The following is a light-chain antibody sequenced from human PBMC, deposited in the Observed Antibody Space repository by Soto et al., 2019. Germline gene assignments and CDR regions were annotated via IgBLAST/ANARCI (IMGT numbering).Light chain of an antibody. J-gene: IGKJ5*01. CDR2: KAS. CDR3: QQYNSYPHT. Sequence: DLQMTQSASTLSASVGDRVTITCRASQSISNLLAWYQQKPGRAPTLLIYKASTLESGVPSRFSGSGSGTEFTLTISSLQPDDCATYYCQQYNSYPHTFGQGTRLEIK. V-gene: IGKV1-5*03. CDR1: QSISNL.